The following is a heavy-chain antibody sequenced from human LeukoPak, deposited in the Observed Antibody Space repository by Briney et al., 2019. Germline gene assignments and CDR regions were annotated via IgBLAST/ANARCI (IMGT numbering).Heavy chain of an antibody. CDR3: ARSRTYSSSWYPYYYYYYMDV. J-gene: IGHJ6*03. CDR1: GGSISSGSYY. CDR2: IYTSGST. D-gene: IGHD6-13*01. V-gene: IGHV4-61*02. Sequence: SETLSLTCTVSGGSISSGSYYWSWIRQPAGKGLEWIGRIYTSGSTNYNPSLKSRVTISVDTSKNQFSLKLSSVTAADTAVYYCARSRTYSSSWYPYYYYYYMDVWGKGTTVTVSS.